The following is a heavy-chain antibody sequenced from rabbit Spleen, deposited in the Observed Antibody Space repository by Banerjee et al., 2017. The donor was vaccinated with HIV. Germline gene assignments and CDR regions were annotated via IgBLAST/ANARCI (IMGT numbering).Heavy chain of an antibody. CDR1: GFTISSYH. D-gene: IGHD6-1*01. CDR3: ARAGYAGYGYANFRDYYGMDL. CDR2: INAGSSGGT. Sequence: QEQLEESGGGLVTPGGTLALTCTASGFTISSYHMCWVRQAPGKGLEWIGCINAGSSGGTWYASWAKGRFTISKTSSTVDLKMTSLTAADTATYFCARAGYAGYGYANFRDYYGMDLWAQGPSSPS. V-gene: IGHV1S42*01. J-gene: IGHJ6*01.